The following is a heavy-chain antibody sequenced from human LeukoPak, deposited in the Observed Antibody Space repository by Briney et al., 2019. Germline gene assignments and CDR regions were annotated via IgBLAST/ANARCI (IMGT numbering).Heavy chain of an antibody. D-gene: IGHD3-10*01. CDR2: IYSGGST. Sequence: GGSLRLSCAASGFTVSSNYMSWVRQAPGKGLEWVSVIYSGGSTCYADSVKGRFTISRDNSKNTLYLQMNSLRAEDTAVYYCARGDANTWFDAFHIWGQGTLVTVSA. J-gene: IGHJ3*02. V-gene: IGHV3-53*01. CDR3: ARGDANTWFDAFHI. CDR1: GFTVSSNY.